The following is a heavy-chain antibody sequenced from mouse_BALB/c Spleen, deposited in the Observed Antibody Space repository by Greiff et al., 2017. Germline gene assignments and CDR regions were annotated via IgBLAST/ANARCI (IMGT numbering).Heavy chain of an antibody. V-gene: IGHV5-17*02. CDR1: GFTFSSFG. CDR3: ARRGLGRDFDY. Sequence: EVQGVESGGGLVQPGGSRKLSCAASGFTFSSFGMHWVRQAPEKGLEWVAYISSGSSTIYYADTVKGRFTISRDNPKNTLFLQMTSLRSEDTAMYYCARRGLGRDFDYWGQGTTLTVSS. D-gene: IGHD4-1*01. J-gene: IGHJ2*01. CDR2: ISSGSSTI.